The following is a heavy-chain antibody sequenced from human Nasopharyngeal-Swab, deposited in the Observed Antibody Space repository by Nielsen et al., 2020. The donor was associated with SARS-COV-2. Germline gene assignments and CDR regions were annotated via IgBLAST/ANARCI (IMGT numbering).Heavy chain of an antibody. V-gene: IGHV4-30-4*01. CDR3: ARGRVRGVLHYYYYMDV. CDR2: IYYSEST. J-gene: IGHJ6*03. D-gene: IGHD3-10*01. Sequence: RQAPGKGLEWIGYIYYSESTYYNPSLKSRVTISVDTSKNQFSLKLSSVTAADTAVYYCARGRVRGVLHYYYYMDVWGKGTTVTVSS.